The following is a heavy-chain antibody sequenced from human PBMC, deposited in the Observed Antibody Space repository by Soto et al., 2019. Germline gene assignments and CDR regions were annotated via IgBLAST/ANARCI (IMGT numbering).Heavy chain of an antibody. V-gene: IGHV3-33*01. CDR1: GFTFSTYG. J-gene: IGHJ4*02. Sequence: QVQLVESGGGVVQPGRSLRLSCAASGFTFSTYGMHWVRQAPGTGLVWVAVIWYDGSHKDYADSVKGRFTISRDNSRNTLYLQMNSLRVEDTGVYYCARAVGPFDYWGQGTLVAVSS. CDR3: ARAVGPFDY. D-gene: IGHD1-26*01. CDR2: IWYDGSHK.